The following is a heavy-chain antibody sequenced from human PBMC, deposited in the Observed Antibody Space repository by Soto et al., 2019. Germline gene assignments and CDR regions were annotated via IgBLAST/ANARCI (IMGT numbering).Heavy chain of an antibody. J-gene: IGHJ3*02. Sequence: PGESLKLSCKGSGYSFTSYWISWVRQMPGNGLEWMGRIDPSDSYTNYSPSFQGHVTISADKSISTAYLQWSSLKASDTAMYYCASPRPGWWWEPRVNHYAFDIWGQGTMVTVSS. D-gene: IGHD2-15*01. CDR2: IDPSDSYT. CDR1: GYSFTSYW. V-gene: IGHV5-10-1*01. CDR3: ASPRPGWWWEPRVNHYAFDI.